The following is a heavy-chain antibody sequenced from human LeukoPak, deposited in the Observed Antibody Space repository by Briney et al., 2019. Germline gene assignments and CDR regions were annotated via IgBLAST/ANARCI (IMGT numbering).Heavy chain of an antibody. J-gene: IGHJ4*02. CDR1: GGTFSSYA. D-gene: IGHD2-2*01. Sequence: ASVKVSCKASGGTFSSYAISWVRQAPGQGLEWMGGIIPIFGTANYAQKFQGRVTITTDESTSTAYMELSSLRSEDTAVYYCARVPGYCSSTSCPPDYWGQGTLVTVSS. CDR2: IIPIFGTA. CDR3: ARVPGYCSSTSCPPDY. V-gene: IGHV1-69*05.